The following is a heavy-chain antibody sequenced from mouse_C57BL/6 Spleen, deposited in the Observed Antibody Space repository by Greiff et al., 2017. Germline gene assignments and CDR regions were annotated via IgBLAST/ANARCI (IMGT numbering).Heavy chain of an antibody. J-gene: IGHJ2*01. Sequence: QVQLQQPGAELVMPGASVKLSCKASGYTFTSYWMHWVKQRPGQGLEWIGEIDPSDSYTNYNQKFKGKSTLTVDKSSSPAYMQLSSLTSEYSAVYYGARSRGNYAVYFDYGGQGTTLTVSS. CDR3: ARSRGNYAVYFDY. CDR2: IDPSDSYT. CDR1: GYTFTSYW. V-gene: IGHV1-69*01. D-gene: IGHD2-1*01.